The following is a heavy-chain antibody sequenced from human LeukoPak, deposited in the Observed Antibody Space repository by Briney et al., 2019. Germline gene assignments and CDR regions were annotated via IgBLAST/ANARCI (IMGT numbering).Heavy chain of an antibody. CDR1: GASVTSFY. D-gene: IGHD5-12*01. CDR3: ARVLRATIDAFDI. V-gene: IGHV4-59*02. Sequence: PSETLSLTCTVFGASVTSFYWSWIRQPPGKGLEWIGYIYYSGRIRYNPSLNSRVTISVDTSKNQFSLKLSSVTAADTAVYYCARVLRATIDAFDIWGQGTMVTVSS. CDR2: IYYSGRI. J-gene: IGHJ3*02.